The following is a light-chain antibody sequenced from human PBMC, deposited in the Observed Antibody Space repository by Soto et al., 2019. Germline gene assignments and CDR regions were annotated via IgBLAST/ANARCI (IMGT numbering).Light chain of an antibody. V-gene: IGKV3-20*01. CDR1: QSGSSSY. Sequence: EIVLTQSPGTLSLSPGERATLSCRASQSGSSSYLAWYQQKPGQAPRLLIYGASSRATGIPERFSGSGSGTELTLTISRLEPEDFAVYYCQQYGSSPRTFGQGTKLDIK. CDR3: QQYGSSPRT. CDR2: GAS. J-gene: IGKJ2*01.